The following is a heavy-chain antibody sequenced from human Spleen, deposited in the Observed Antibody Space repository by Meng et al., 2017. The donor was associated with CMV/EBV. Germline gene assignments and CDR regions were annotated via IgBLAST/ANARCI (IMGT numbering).Heavy chain of an antibody. Sequence: GSLRLSCTVSGGSISSSSYYWGWIRQPPGKGLEWIASIYYSGSTYYNPSLKSRVTISVDTSKNQFSLKLSSVTAADTAVYYCARSYSGSYQLYFDYWGQGTLVTVSS. D-gene: IGHD1-26*01. J-gene: IGHJ4*02. CDR1: GGSISSSSYY. V-gene: IGHV4-39*01. CDR2: IYYSGST. CDR3: ARSYSGSYQLYFDY.